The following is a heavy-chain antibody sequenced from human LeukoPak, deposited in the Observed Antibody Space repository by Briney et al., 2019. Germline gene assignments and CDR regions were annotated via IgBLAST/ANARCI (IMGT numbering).Heavy chain of an antibody. CDR1: GYTFTSYG. V-gene: IGHV1-18*01. CDR3: ARVTDCSGGSCYDPYYYYYGMDV. J-gene: IGHJ6*02. Sequence: ASVKVSCKAPGYTFTSYGISWVRQAPGQGLEWMGWISAYNGNTNYAQKLQGRVTMTTDTSTSTAYMELRSLRSDDTAVYYCARVTDCSGGSCYDPYYYYYGMDVWGQGTTVTVSS. CDR2: ISAYNGNT. D-gene: IGHD2-15*01.